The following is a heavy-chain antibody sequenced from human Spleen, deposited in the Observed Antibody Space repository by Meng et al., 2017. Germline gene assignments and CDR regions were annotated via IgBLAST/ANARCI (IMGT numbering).Heavy chain of an antibody. CDR2: IYYNGTT. V-gene: IGHV4-61*01. CDR3: AGGPWEFDY. Sequence: QVQLQESGPGLVRPSETLSLTCTVSGGSVNSASQFYYWVRQPPGKGLEWIGYIYYNGTTNYNASLKSRVTISLDTSKNQFSLKLHSMTAADTAVYYCAGGPWEFDYWGQGTLVTVSS. CDR1: GGSVNSASQF. J-gene: IGHJ4*02. D-gene: IGHD1-26*01.